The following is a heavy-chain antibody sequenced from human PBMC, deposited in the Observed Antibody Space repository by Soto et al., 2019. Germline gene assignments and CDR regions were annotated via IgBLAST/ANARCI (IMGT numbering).Heavy chain of an antibody. D-gene: IGHD3-9*01. CDR1: GFTFSSYA. Sequence: EVQLLESGGGLVQPGVSLRLSCAASGFTFSSYAMSWVRQAPGKGLEWVSAISGSGGSTYYADSVKGRFTISRDNSKNTLYLKMNSLRAEDTAVYYCAKAADSDILTGYYLGWFDPWGQGTLVTVSS. CDR3: AKAADSDILTGYYLGWFDP. CDR2: ISGSGGST. V-gene: IGHV3-23*01. J-gene: IGHJ5*02.